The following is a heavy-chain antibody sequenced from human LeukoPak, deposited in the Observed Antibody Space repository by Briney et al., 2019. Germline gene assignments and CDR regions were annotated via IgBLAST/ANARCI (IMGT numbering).Heavy chain of an antibody. J-gene: IGHJ4*02. V-gene: IGHV1-18*01. CDR1: GYTFTSYG. CDR2: ISAYNGNT. D-gene: IGHD3-9*01. CDR3: ARDALPGSILTGYYPTYGFDY. Sequence: ASVKVSCKASGYTFTSYGISWVRQAPGQGLEWMGWISAYNGNTNYAQKLQGRVTMTTDTSTSTAYMELRSLRSDDTAVYYCARDALPGSILTGYYPTYGFDYWGQGTLVTVSS.